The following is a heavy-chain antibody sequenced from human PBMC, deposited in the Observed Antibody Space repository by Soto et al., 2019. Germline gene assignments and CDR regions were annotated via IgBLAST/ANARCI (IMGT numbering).Heavy chain of an antibody. CDR2: INPSGGST. CDR1: GYTFTSYY. J-gene: IGHJ5*02. CDR3: ARVAVGSVSYYLWFDP. D-gene: IGHD3-10*01. Sequence: QVQLVQSGAEVKKPGASVKVSCKASGYTFTSYYMHWVRQAPGQGLEWMGIINPSGGSTSYAQKFQGRVSMTRDTSTSTVYMELSSLRSEDTALYYCARVAVGSVSYYLWFDPWGQGTLVTVSS. V-gene: IGHV1-46*03.